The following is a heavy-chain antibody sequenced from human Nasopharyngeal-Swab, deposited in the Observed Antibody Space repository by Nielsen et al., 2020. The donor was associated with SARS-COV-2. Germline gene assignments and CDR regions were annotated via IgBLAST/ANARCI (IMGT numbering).Heavy chain of an antibody. D-gene: IGHD2-2*02. CDR3: ARGPVVVPAAIPEGGYYYYYMDV. Sequence: SVKVSCKASGYTFTGYYMHWVRQAPGQGLEWMGWINPNSGGTNYAQKFQGWVTMTRDTSISTAYMELSRLRSDDTAVYYCARGPVVVPAAIPEGGYYYYYMDVWGKGTTVTVSS. J-gene: IGHJ6*03. CDR2: INPNSGGT. V-gene: IGHV1-2*04. CDR1: GYTFTGYY.